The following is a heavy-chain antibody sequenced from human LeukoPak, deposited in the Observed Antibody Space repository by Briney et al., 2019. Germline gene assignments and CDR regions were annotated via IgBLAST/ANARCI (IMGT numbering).Heavy chain of an antibody. Sequence: SETLSLTCAVYGGSFSVYYWSCIRQPPGKGLEWIGEINHRRNTNYNPSLKSRVTISVDTSKNQFSLKLSSVTAADRAVYYCARGSHYDILTGYWFDYWGQGTLVTVSS. D-gene: IGHD3-9*01. CDR2: INHRRNT. J-gene: IGHJ4*02. CDR1: GGSFSVYY. V-gene: IGHV4-34*01. CDR3: ARGSHYDILTGYWFDY.